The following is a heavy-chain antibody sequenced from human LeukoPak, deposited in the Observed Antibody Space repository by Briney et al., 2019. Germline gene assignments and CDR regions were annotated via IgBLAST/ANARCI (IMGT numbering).Heavy chain of an antibody. CDR1: GGSISSYY. D-gene: IGHD3-22*01. V-gene: IGHV4-59*12. Sequence: SETLSLTCTASGGSISSYYWSWIRQPPGKGLEWIGYIYYSGRTTYNPSLKSRVTISVDTSKNQFSLKLSSVTAADTAVYYCARLSPYYDSSGYLSYYYYYYLDVWGKGTTVTISS. J-gene: IGHJ6*03. CDR2: IYYSGRT. CDR3: ARLSPYYDSSGYLSYYYYYYLDV.